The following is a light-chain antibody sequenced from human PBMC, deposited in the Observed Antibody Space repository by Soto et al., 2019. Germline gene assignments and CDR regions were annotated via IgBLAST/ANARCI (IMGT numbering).Light chain of an antibody. CDR2: RAS. CDR3: QQYDTYPLT. Sequence: DIQLTQSPSTLSASVGDRVTITWRASQSLSDWLAWYQQIPGTAPKLLIYRASSLEDGVTSRFSGSGSGTGFTLTISSLQPDDFATYYCQQYDTYPLTFGGGTKVEIK. V-gene: IGKV1-5*03. J-gene: IGKJ4*01. CDR1: QSLSDW.